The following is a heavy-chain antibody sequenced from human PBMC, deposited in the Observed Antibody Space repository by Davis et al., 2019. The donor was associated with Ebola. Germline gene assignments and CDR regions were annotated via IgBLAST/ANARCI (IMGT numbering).Heavy chain of an antibody. D-gene: IGHD6-13*01. CDR2: IFYSGTT. J-gene: IGHJ5*02. Sequence: MPSETLSLTCSVSGASISSGDYYWSWIRQPPGKGLEWIGYIFYSGTTHYNPSLTSRVTISVDTSKNQFSLNLNSVTAADTAVYYCARAYSSGWYGWFDPWGQGKMVTVSS. V-gene: IGHV4-30-4*01. CDR1: GASISSGDYY. CDR3: ARAYSSGWYGWFDP.